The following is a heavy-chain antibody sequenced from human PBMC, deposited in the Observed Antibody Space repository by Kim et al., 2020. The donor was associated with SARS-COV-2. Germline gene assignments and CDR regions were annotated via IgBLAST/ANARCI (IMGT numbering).Heavy chain of an antibody. CDR3: TRVEFGGNSDFGE. D-gene: IGHD2-21*01. CDR1: GFTFGDYA. V-gene: IGHV3-49*04. J-gene: IGHJ4*02. CDR2: IRGKAYGGTT. Sequence: GGSLRLSCTVSGFTFGDYAMSWVRQAPGKGLEWVGFIRGKAYGGTTEYAASVKGRFTISRDDFKNIAYLQMNSLKTEDTAVYYCTRVEFGGNSDFGEWGQGTLVTVSS.